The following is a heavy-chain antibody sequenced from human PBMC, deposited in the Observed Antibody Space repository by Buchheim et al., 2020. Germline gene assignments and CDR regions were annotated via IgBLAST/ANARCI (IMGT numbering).Heavy chain of an antibody. D-gene: IGHD3-3*01. CDR2: IYSGGRT. CDR3: ASEGVSIFGVVSGTYAFDI. V-gene: IGHV3-66*01. J-gene: IGHJ3*02. CDR1: GFTVNTNY. Sequence: EVQLVQSGGGLVQPGGSLRLSCAASGFTVNTNYMTWVRQAPGKGLEWVSVIYSGGRTYYADSVKDRFTISRDISKNTLFLQMNSLRAEDTALYYCASEGVSIFGVVSGTYAFDIWGQGT.